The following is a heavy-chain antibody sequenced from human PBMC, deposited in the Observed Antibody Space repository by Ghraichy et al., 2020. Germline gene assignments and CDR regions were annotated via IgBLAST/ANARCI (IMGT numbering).Heavy chain of an antibody. D-gene: IGHD6-13*01. CDR2: ISVNSDDT. CDR1: GFTFGTYA. CDR3: AKDLGQTGSYSTIWYDAFDV. J-gene: IGHJ3*01. V-gene: IGHV3-23*01. Sequence: GGSLRLSCAASGFTFGTYAMSWVRQAPGKGLQWISTISVNSDDTYYAESVKGRFTVSRDNSKSTLLLQMDSLRADDTAVYFCAKDLGQTGSYSTIWYDAFDVWGQGTMVSVSS.